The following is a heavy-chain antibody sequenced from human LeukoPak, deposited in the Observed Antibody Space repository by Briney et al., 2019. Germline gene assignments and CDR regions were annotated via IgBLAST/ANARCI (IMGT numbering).Heavy chain of an antibody. CDR2: MKPISGNT. CDR1: GYTFSRSD. V-gene: IGHV1-8*01. J-gene: IGHJ4*02. D-gene: IGHD3-22*01. CDR3: ARVGYDSSGYYLHDY. Sequence: RASVKVSCKASGYTFSRSDVSSGPQATGQGLEWMGWMKPISGNTGSAQKFQGRVSMTRNNPIGTAYMELSSLRSEDTAVYYCARVGYDSSGYYLHDYWGQGTLVTVSS.